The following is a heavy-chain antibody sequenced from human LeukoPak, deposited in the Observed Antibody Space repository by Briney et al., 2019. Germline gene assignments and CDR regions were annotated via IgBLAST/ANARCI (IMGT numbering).Heavy chain of an antibody. CDR3: TTDAWEGFYDRADY. V-gene: IGHV3-15*01. Sequence: GGSLRLSCAAPGFTFSNAWMSWVRQAPGKGLEWVGRIKSKTDGGTTDYAAPVKGRFTISRDDSKNTLYLQMNSLKTEDTAVYYCTTDAWEGFYDRADYWGQGTLVTVSS. J-gene: IGHJ4*02. CDR2: IKSKTDGGTT. CDR1: GFTFSNAW. D-gene: IGHD1-26*01.